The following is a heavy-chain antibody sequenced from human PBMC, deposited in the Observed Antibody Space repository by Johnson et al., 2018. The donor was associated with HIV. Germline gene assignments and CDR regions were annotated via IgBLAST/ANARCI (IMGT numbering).Heavy chain of an antibody. CDR1: GFTFSSYG. V-gene: IGHV3-30*19. D-gene: IGHD3-16*01. J-gene: IGHJ3*02. CDR3: ARDWGAFEI. CDR2: IWYDGSNK. Sequence: QVQLVESGGGVVQPGRSLRLSCAASGFTFSSYGMHWVRQAPGKGLEWVAVIWYDGSNKYYADSVKGRFTISRDNSKNTLYLQMNSLRAEDTAVYYCARDWGAFEIWGQGTMVTVSS.